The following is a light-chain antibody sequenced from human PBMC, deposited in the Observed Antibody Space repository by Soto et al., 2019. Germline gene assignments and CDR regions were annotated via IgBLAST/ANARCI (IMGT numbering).Light chain of an antibody. J-gene: IGKJ1*01. Sequence: EVVMTQSPATLSVSPGERVTLSCRSSQSVADNLAWFQQKPGQGPRLLIYGASTRATGIPARFSGSGSETDFTLTVSSLRSEDSAVYYCQQYNNWPPWTFGQGTKWIS. CDR3: QQYNNWPPWT. CDR1: QSVADN. CDR2: GAS. V-gene: IGKV3-15*01.